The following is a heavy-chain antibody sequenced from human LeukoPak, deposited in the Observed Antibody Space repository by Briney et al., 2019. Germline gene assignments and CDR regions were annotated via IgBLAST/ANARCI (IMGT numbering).Heavy chain of an antibody. V-gene: IGHV4-38-2*02. CDR1: GYSVSSGYY. CDR3: ARDRGTWNDDGFDY. J-gene: IGHJ4*02. Sequence: SETLSLTCRVSGYSVSSGYYWAWIRQPPGKGLEWIGSMYYSGNTYYRPSLKSRVTIFVDSSKNQFSLKLSSVTAADTAVYYCARDRGTWNDDGFDYWGQGTLVTVSS. CDR2: MYYSGNT. D-gene: IGHD1-1*01.